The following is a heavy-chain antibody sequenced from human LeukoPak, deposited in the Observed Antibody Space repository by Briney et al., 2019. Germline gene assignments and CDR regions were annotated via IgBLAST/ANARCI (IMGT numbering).Heavy chain of an antibody. J-gene: IGHJ6*02. CDR1: GGSISSGGYY. Sequence: SETLSLTCAVSGGSISSGGYYWSWIRQHPGEGLEWIGYIFYSGSTYYNPTLKSRVTISVDTSKNQFSLKLSSVTAADTAVYYCARQRRYCSSTSCYFGYYGLDVWGQGTTVTVSS. V-gene: IGHV4-31*11. D-gene: IGHD2-2*01. CDR3: ARQRRYCSSTSCYFGYYGLDV. CDR2: IFYSGST.